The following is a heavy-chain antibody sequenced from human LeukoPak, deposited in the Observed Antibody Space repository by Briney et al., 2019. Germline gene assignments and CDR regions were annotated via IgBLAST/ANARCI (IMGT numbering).Heavy chain of an antibody. CDR1: GGSISSSSYY. CDR3: ATVADYGGNSKYFDY. J-gene: IGHJ4*02. D-gene: IGHD4-23*01. Sequence: SETLSLTCTVSGGSISSSSYYWGWIRQPPGKGLEWIASNYYSGSTYYNSSLKGRVTISVDTSKNQFSLKLTTVTAADTAVYYCATVADYGGNSKYFDYWGQGTLVTVSS. V-gene: IGHV4-39*01. CDR2: NYYSGST.